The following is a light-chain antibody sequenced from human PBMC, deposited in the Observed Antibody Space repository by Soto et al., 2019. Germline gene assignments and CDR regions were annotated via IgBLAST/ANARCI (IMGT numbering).Light chain of an antibody. V-gene: IGKV1-39*01. CDR2: AAS. CDR1: QGISTY. Sequence: DIQMTQSPSSLPVSVGDRVTITCRASQGISTYLNWYQQKPGKAPKLLIYAASSLQSGVPSRFSGSGSETDFTLTISSLQPEDFATYSCQQSYSITWTFGQGTKVDIK. CDR3: QQSYSITWT. J-gene: IGKJ1*01.